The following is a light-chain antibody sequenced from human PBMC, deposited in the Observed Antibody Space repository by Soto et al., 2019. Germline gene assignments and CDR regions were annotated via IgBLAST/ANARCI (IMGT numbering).Light chain of an antibody. V-gene: IGKV1-39*01. CDR1: QSISSY. CDR2: AAS. J-gene: IGKJ1*01. Sequence: DIQMTQSPSSLSASVGDRVTITCRASQSISSYLNWYQKKPGKAPKLLIYAASSLQSGVPSRFSGSGSGTDFTVTIGSLQPEDFATYYCQQSYSTPGTFGQGTKVEIK. CDR3: QQSYSTPGT.